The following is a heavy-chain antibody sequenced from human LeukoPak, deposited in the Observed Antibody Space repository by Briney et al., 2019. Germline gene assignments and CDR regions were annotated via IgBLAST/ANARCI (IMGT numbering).Heavy chain of an antibody. Sequence: SGTLSLTCAVSGGSISSSNWWSWVRQPPGKGLEWIGEIYHSGSTDYNPSLKSRVTISVDTSKNQFSLKLSSVTAADTAVYYCARDPRRGGWFDPWGQGTLVTVSS. CDR3: ARDPRRGGWFDP. V-gene: IGHV4-4*02. CDR2: IYHSGST. D-gene: IGHD3-16*01. J-gene: IGHJ5*02. CDR1: GGSISSSNW.